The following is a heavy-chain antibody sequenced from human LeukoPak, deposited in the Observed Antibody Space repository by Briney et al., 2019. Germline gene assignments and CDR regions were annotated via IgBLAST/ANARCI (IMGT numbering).Heavy chain of an antibody. CDR1: GFTLSSYD. CDR2: IGTAGDT. D-gene: IGHD3-3*01. Sequence: GGSLRLSCAASGFTLSSYDMHWVRQATGKGLEWVSAIGTAGDTYYPGSVKGRFTISRENAKNSLYLQMNSLRAGDTAVYYCARGLGPTIFGVVMPDYWGQGTLVTVSS. V-gene: IGHV3-13*01. J-gene: IGHJ4*02. CDR3: ARGLGPTIFGVVMPDY.